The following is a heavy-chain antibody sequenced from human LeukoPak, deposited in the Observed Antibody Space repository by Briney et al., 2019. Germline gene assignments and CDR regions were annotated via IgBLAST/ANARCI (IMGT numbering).Heavy chain of an antibody. Sequence: PGGSLRLSCAASGFTFTNHWMHWVRQAPGEGLVWVSRINSDGSVTRYADSVKGRFTISRDNAKNAVFLQMNSLRTEDTAVYYCARDRGALDYWGQGTLVTVSS. D-gene: IGHD1-26*01. CDR3: ARDRGALDY. CDR1: GFTFTNHW. CDR2: INSDGSVT. V-gene: IGHV3-74*01. J-gene: IGHJ4*02.